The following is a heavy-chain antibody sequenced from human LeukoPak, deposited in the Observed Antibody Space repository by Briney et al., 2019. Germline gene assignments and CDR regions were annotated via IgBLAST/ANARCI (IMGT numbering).Heavy chain of an antibody. CDR2: IYYSGST. V-gene: IGHV4-59*01. CDR1: GGSISSYY. CDR3: ARGGGWDFGDIKVGP. D-gene: IGHD3-10*01. Sequence: SETLSLTCTVSGGSISSYYWSWIRQPPGKGLEWIGYIYYSGSTNYNPSLKSRVTISVDMSKNQFSLTLSSVTAADTAVYYCARGGGWDFGDIKVGPWGQGTLVTVSS. J-gene: IGHJ5*02.